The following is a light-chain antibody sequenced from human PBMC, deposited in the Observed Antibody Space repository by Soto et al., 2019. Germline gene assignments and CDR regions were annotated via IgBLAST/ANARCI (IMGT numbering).Light chain of an antibody. Sequence: QSVLTQPASVSGSPGQSITISCSGTSSDVGGYNYVSWYQQHPGKAPKLMIYEVSNRPSGVSDRFFGSKFGNTASLTISGLQAADEADYFCSSYTSSSTLVFGGGTKVTVL. V-gene: IGLV2-14*01. CDR2: EVS. CDR3: SSYTSSSTLV. CDR1: SSDVGGYNY. J-gene: IGLJ2*01.